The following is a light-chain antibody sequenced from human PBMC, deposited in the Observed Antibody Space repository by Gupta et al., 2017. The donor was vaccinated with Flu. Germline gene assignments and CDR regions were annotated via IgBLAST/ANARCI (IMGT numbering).Light chain of an antibody. CDR2: DNI. Sequence: QSVLTQPPSVSGAPGQRVTISCIGSSSNIGAGYDVHWYQQRPGTAPKFLIYDNINRPSGVPARFSASKSGTSASLAITGLQAEDEADYYCQSYNSNRFWVFGGGTKLTVL. CDR1: SSNIGAGYD. V-gene: IGLV1-40*01. CDR3: QSYNSNRFWV. J-gene: IGLJ3*02.